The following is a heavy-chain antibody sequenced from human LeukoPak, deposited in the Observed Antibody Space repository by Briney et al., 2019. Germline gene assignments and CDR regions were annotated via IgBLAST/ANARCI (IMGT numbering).Heavy chain of an antibody. V-gene: IGHV3-21*01. Sequence: GGSLRLSCEASGFSFSSYNTDWVRQTPGKGLEWISSITTSSSYTFYADSVKGRFTISRDNARNSLYLQMNSLTAEDTAVYYCAIDSGYDLGDDHLFDYWGQGTLVTVSS. CDR2: ITTSSSYT. CDR3: AIDSGYDLGDDHLFDY. J-gene: IGHJ4*02. CDR1: GFSFSSYN. D-gene: IGHD5-12*01.